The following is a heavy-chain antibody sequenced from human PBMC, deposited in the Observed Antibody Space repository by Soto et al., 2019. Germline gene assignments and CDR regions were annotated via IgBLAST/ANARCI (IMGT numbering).Heavy chain of an antibody. Sequence: QITLKESGPPLVKPTQTLTLTCTFSGFSLSTSGVGVGWIRQPPGKALEWLALIYWDDDKRYSPSLKSRLTITKDTSKNRVVLTMPNMDPVDTATYYCAHSLIPNWGSRGAFDYWGQGTLVTVSS. CDR2: IYWDDDK. D-gene: IGHD7-27*01. V-gene: IGHV2-5*02. J-gene: IGHJ4*02. CDR3: AHSLIPNWGSRGAFDY. CDR1: GFSLSTSGVG.